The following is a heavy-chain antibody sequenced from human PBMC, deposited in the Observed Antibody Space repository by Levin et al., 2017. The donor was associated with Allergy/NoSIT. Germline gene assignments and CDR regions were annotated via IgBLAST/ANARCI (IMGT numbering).Heavy chain of an antibody. CDR2: ISYDGSNK. D-gene: IGHD3-22*01. V-gene: IGHV3-30*04. CDR1: GFTFSSSA. Sequence: GGSLRLSCAASGFTFSSSAMHWVRQAPGKGLEWVAVISYDGSNKYYADSVKGRFTISRDNSKNTLYLQMNSLRTEDTAVYYCARLSPTSDCYDSSGYYDYGMDDWGQGTTVTVSS. CDR3: ARLSPTSDCYDSSGYYDYGMDD. J-gene: IGHJ6*02.